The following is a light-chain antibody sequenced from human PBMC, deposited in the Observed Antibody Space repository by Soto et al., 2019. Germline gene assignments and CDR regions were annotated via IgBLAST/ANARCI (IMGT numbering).Light chain of an antibody. J-gene: IGKJ5*01. CDR3: QQYGSSPIT. CDR2: DAS. Sequence: EIVLTQSPGTLSLSPAERATLSCGASQSVSSSYLAWYQQKPGLATRLLIYDASSRATGIPDRFSGSGSGTDFTLTISRLEPEEFAVYYCQQYGSSPITFGQGTRLEIK. V-gene: IGKV3D-20*01. CDR1: QSVSSSY.